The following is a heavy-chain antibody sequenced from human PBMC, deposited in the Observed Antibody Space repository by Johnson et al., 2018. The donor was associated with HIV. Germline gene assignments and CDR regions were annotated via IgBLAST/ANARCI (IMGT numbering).Heavy chain of an antibody. CDR1: GFIVSVNY. D-gene: IGHD3-9*01. J-gene: IGHJ3*02. CDR2: IYSGGNT. CDR3: ARADWSHGGAFDI. Sequence: VQLVESGGGLIQPGGSLRLSCAASGFIVSVNYMSWVRQAPGKGLECVSVIYSGGNTYYADSVKGRFTVSRDSSNNTLYLQMNSLRAEDTALYYCARADWSHGGAFDIWGKGTVVTVSS. V-gene: IGHV3-53*01.